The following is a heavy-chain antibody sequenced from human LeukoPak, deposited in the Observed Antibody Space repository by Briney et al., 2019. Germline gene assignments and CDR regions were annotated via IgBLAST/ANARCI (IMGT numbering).Heavy chain of an antibody. CDR1: GFTFSSYA. Sequence: PGRSLRLSCAASGFTFSSYAMHWVRQAPGKGLEWVAVISYDGSNKYYADSVKGRFTISRDNSKNTLYLQMNSLRAEDTAVYYCARDVRGSRDYVWGSYRYSQDYWGQGTLVTVSS. J-gene: IGHJ4*02. D-gene: IGHD3-16*02. CDR2: ISYDGSNK. CDR3: ARDVRGSRDYVWGSYRYSQDY. V-gene: IGHV3-30*04.